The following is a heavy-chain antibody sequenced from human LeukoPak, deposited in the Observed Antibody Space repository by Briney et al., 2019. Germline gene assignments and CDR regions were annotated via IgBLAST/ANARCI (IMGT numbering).Heavy chain of an antibody. CDR3: ARGVSSGWYVGDIDY. J-gene: IGHJ4*02. CDR1: GYTLTELS. D-gene: IGHD6-19*01. V-gene: IGHV1-24*01. Sequence: ASVKVSCKVSGYTLTELSMHWVRQAPGKGLEWMGGFDPEDGETIYAQKFQGRVTMTEDTSTDTAYMELSSLRSEDTAVYYCARGVSSGWYVGDIDYWGQGTLVTVSS. CDR2: FDPEDGET.